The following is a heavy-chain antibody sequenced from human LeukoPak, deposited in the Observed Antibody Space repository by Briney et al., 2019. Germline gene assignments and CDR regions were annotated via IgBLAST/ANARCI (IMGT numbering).Heavy chain of an antibody. CDR1: AFTFSSYA. J-gene: IGHJ4*02. CDR3: AKGGLGLLLHFDY. D-gene: IGHD3-22*01. V-gene: IGHV3-23*01. CDR2: ISGSGGST. Sequence: GGSLRLSCAASAFTFSSYAMSWVRQAPGKGLEWVSAISGSGGSTYYADSVKGRFTISRDNSKNTLYLQMNSLRAEDTAVYYCAKGGLGLLLHFDYWGQGSLVTVSS.